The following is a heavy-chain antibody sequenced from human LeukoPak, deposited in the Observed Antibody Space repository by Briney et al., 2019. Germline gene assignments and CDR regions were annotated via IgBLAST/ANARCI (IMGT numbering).Heavy chain of an antibody. CDR2: INHSGST. V-gene: IGHV4-34*01. Sequence: PSETLSLTCAVYGGSFSGYYWSWIRQPPGKGLEWIGEINHSGSTNYNPSLKSRVTISVDTSKNQFSLRLSSVTAADTAVYYCARDRKFHYYGSGSPFDPWGQGTLVTVSS. CDR3: ARDRKFHYYGSGSPFDP. CDR1: GGSFSGYY. D-gene: IGHD3-10*01. J-gene: IGHJ5*02.